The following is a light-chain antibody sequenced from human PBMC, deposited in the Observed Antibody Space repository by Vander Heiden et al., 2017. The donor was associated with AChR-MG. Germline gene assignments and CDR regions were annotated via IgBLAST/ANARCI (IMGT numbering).Light chain of an antibody. CDR3: SSYTSSSTPV. Sequence: QSALTQPASVSGSPGQSITISCTGTSSDVGGYNYVSWYQQHPGKAPKLMIYDVSNRPSGVSNRFSGYKPGNTASLTISGLQAEDEADYYCSSYTSSSTPVFGGGTKLTGL. CDR1: SSDVGGYNY. V-gene: IGLV2-14*03. CDR2: DVS. J-gene: IGLJ3*02.